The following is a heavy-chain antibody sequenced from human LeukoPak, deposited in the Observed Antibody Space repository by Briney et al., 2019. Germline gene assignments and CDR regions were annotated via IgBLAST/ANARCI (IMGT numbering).Heavy chain of an antibody. J-gene: IGHJ6*03. Sequence: SVKVSCKASGGTFSSYAISWVRQAPGQRLEWMGGIIPIFGTATYAQKFQGRVTITTDESTRTAYMELSSLRSEDTAVYYCARAPVASPPYYYYYYMDVWGKGTTVTVSS. CDR1: GGTFSSYA. CDR2: IIPIFGTA. V-gene: IGHV1-69*05. CDR3: ARAPVASPPYYYYYYMDV. D-gene: IGHD1-14*01.